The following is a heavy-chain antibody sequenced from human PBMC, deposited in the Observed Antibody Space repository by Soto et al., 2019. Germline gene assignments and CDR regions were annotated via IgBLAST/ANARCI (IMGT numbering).Heavy chain of an antibody. Sequence: PSETLSRTCAVYGGSFSGHSWTWIRQSPWKGLEWIGDINHSGRANYSPSLKSRVTISLDTSKHQFSLTLSAVTDADTAMYHCSSRDYDTNGYYRFEAWGPGTIVTLSS. CDR1: GGSFSGHS. CDR3: SSRDYDTNGYYRFEA. J-gene: IGHJ5*01. V-gene: IGHV4-34*01. CDR2: INHSGRA. D-gene: IGHD3-22*01.